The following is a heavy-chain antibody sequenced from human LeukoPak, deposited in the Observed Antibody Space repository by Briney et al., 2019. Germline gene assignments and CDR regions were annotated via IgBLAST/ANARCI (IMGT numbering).Heavy chain of an antibody. Sequence: ASVKVSCKASGYTFTGYYMHWVRQAPGQGLEWMGWISGYTGNTNYAQKLQGRVTMTTDTSTSTAYMELRSLRSDDTAVYYCARGGSHYDSSGYPFDYWGQGTLVTVSS. V-gene: IGHV1-18*04. D-gene: IGHD3-22*01. CDR3: ARGGSHYDSSGYPFDY. CDR2: ISGYTGNT. J-gene: IGHJ4*02. CDR1: GYTFTGYY.